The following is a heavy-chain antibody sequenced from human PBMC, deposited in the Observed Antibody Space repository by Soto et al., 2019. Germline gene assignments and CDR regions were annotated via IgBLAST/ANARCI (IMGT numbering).Heavy chain of an antibody. V-gene: IGHV1-8*02. CDR3: ARMESFGSLNWFDP. Sequence: ASVKVSCKASGYTFTNNDVSWVRQATGQGLEWMGWMNPGSGDTGYAQKFQGRVTMTRDVSIATAYMELNSLTSEDTAIYYCARMESFGSLNWFDPWGQGTLVTVSS. CDR2: MNPGSGDT. CDR1: GYTFTNND. D-gene: IGHD5-18*01. J-gene: IGHJ5*02.